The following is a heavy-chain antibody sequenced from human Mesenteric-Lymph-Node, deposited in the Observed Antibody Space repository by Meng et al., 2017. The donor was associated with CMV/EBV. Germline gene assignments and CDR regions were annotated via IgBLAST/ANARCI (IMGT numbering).Heavy chain of an antibody. Sequence: SETLSLTCAVYGVSFSGYYWSWIRQPPGKGLEWIGEINHSGSTNYTPSLKSRVTISVDTSKNQFSLKLSSVTAADTAVYYCARGSGARKLTIFGVVTPKRSGYFDYWGQGTLVTVSS. CDR1: GVSFSGYY. D-gene: IGHD3-3*01. CDR2: INHSGST. CDR3: ARGSGARKLTIFGVVTPKRSGYFDY. J-gene: IGHJ4*02. V-gene: IGHV4-34*01.